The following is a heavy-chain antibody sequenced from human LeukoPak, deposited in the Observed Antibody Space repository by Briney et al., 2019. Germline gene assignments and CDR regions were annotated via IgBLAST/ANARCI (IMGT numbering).Heavy chain of an antibody. V-gene: IGHV3-23*01. CDR3: AKDEGDIVVVPAAALDP. Sequence: GGSLRLSCAASGFTFSSYAMSWVRQAPGKGLXXXXXXXGSGGSTYYADSVKGRFTISRDNSKNTLYLQMNSLRAEDTAVYYCAKDEGDIVVVPAAALDPWGQGTLVTVSS. J-gene: IGHJ5*02. CDR1: GFTFSSYA. CDR2: XXGSGGST. D-gene: IGHD2-2*01.